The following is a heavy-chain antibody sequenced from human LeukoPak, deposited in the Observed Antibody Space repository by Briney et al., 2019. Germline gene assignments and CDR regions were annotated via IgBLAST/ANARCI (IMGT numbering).Heavy chain of an antibody. CDR1: GYTFTSYG. J-gene: IGHJ4*02. V-gene: IGHV1-18*01. CDR2: ISAYNGNT. CDR3: ARVRGYSYGTGFDY. Sequence: ASVKVSCKASGYTFTSYGISWVRQAPGQGLEWMGWISAYNGNTNYAQKLQGRGTMTTDTSTSTAYMGLRSLRSDDTAVYYCARVRGYSYGTGFDYWGQGTLVTVSS. D-gene: IGHD5-18*01.